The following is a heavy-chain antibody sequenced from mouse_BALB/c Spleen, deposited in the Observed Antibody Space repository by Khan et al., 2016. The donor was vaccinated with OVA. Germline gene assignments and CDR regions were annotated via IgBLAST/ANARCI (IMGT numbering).Heavy chain of an antibody. D-gene: IGHD1-1*01. Sequence: VQLQESGAELAKPGASVKMSCKASGYPFINYWILWVKQRPGQGLEWIGYINPSTGYPEYNKNFKDKATLTADKSSRTAYMQLSSLTSEDSAVYYCARRGLRWDFDYWGQGTTLTVSS. CDR1: GYPFINYW. V-gene: IGHV1-7*01. CDR2: INPSTGYP. CDR3: ARRGLRWDFDY. J-gene: IGHJ2*01.